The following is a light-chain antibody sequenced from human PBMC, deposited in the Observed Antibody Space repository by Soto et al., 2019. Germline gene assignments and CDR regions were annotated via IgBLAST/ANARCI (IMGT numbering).Light chain of an antibody. Sequence: IQLTQSPSSLSASVGDTVTISCRASQTIDNYLAWYQQYPGRAPKLLIYLASTLQSGVPSRFSGSGSGTDFTLTIASLQPEDFGTYYCQQLDSKPPWTFGQGTRVEIK. CDR1: QTIDNY. J-gene: IGKJ1*01. V-gene: IGKV1-9*01. CDR3: QQLDSKPPWT. CDR2: LAS.